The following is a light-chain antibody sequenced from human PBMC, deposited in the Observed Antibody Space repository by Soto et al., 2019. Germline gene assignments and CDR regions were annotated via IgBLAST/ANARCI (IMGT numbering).Light chain of an antibody. CDR3: RQYKNGPT. J-gene: IGKJ2*01. CDR1: QSVSGT. Sequence: EIVMTQSPATLSVSPGERATLSCRASQSVSGTLAWYQQKPAQAPRLLMYGASTRATGIPASFSGSGSGTEVTVDIATLHCEDFTVYCCRQYKNGPTCGQGTKLEIK. V-gene: IGKV3D-15*01. CDR2: GAS.